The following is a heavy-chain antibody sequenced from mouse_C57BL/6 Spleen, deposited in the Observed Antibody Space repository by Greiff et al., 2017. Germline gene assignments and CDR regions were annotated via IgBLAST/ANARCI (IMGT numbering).Heavy chain of an antibody. CDR2: IYPGDGDT. V-gene: IGHV1-82*01. J-gene: IGHJ2*01. Sequence: QVQLKESGPELVKPGASVKISCKASGYAFSSSWMTWVKQRPGKGLEWIGRIYPGDGDTNYNGKFKGKATLTADKSSSTAYMQLSSLTSEDSAVYFCARGRVAHFDYWGQGTTLTVSS. CDR3: ARGRVAHFDY. D-gene: IGHD1-1*01. CDR1: GYAFSSSW.